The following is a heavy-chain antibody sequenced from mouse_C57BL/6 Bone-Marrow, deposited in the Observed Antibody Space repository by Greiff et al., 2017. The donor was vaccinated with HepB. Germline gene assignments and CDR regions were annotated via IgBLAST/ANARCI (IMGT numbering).Heavy chain of an antibody. CDR2: ISNGGGST. CDR1: GFTFSDYY. Sequence: EVMLVESGGGLVQPGGSLKLSCAASGFTFSDYYMYWVRQTPEKRLEWVAYISNGGGSTYYPDTVKGRFTISRDNAKNTLYLQMSRLKAEDTAMYYCAHTAYWGQGTLVTVSA. J-gene: IGHJ3*01. CDR3: AHTAY. V-gene: IGHV5-12*01.